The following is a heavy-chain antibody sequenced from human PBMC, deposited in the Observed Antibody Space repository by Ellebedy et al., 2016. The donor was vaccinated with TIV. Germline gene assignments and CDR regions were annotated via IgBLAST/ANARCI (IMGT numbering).Heavy chain of an antibody. V-gene: IGHV3-74*01. CDR1: GFTFSNYW. Sequence: GESLKISCVASGFTFSNYWMHWVRQVPGKGLVWVSRTNNDGSNTVYADSVKGRFTVSRDTAKNTLYLQMNSLRAEDTAVYYCARDKPHNWFDPWGQGTLVTVSS. J-gene: IGHJ5*02. CDR2: TNNDGSNT. CDR3: ARDKPHNWFDP.